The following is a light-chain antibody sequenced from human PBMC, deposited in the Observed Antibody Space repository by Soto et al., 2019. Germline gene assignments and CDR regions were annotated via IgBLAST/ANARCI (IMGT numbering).Light chain of an antibody. CDR2: KVS. CDR3: MQFTHWPWT. J-gene: IGKJ1*01. Sequence: DIVMTQSGLSLPLCPGQPASIYRRFSQSLVYSDGNTYLNWFQWRPGLSPRRRIYKVSDRDSGVPDRFRGSGSGTDFTLNISRVEAEDVGVYYCMQFTHWPWTYAQGTKVDI. V-gene: IGKV2-30*01. CDR1: QSLVYSDGNTY.